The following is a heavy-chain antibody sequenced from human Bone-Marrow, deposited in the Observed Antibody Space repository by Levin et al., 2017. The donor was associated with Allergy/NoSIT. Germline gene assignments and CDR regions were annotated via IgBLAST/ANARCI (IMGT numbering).Heavy chain of an antibody. CDR2: ISHDENFK. D-gene: IGHD1-26*01. Sequence: RGESLKISCAASGFTLSGYGIHWVRQAPVKGLEWVAVISHDENFKSYADSVKGRFTISRDSSSNTLYLQMNNLRDEDTATYYCARDVTGSYDFWGQGTLVTVSS. CDR1: GFTLSGYG. CDR3: ARDVTGSYDF. J-gene: IGHJ4*02. V-gene: IGHV3-33*05.